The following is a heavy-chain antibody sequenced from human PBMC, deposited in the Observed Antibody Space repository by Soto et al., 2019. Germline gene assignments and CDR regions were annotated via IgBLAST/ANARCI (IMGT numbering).Heavy chain of an antibody. V-gene: IGHV4-61*01. J-gene: IGHJ3*02. CDR2: IYYSGST. CDR1: GGSVSSGSYY. D-gene: IGHD7-27*01. Sequence: SETLSLTCTVSGGSVSSGSYYWSWIRQPPGKGLEWIGYIYYSGSTNYNPSLKSRVTISVDTSKNQFSLKLSSVTAADTAVYYCATATWGAFDIWGQGTMVTVSS. CDR3: ATATWGAFDI.